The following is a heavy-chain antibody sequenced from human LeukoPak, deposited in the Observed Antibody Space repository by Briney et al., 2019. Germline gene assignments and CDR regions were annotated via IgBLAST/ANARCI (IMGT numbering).Heavy chain of an antibody. CDR1: GGTFSSNA. CDR2: IIPIFGTA. D-gene: IGHD5-12*01. V-gene: IGHV1-69*05. CDR3: AREVDIVATGPGWFDP. J-gene: IGHJ5*02. Sequence: ASVKVSCKASGGTFSSNAISWVRQAPGQGLEWMGRIIPIFGTANYAQKFQGRVTITTDESTSTAYMELSSLRSEDTAVYYCAREVDIVATGPGWFDPWGQGTLVTVSS.